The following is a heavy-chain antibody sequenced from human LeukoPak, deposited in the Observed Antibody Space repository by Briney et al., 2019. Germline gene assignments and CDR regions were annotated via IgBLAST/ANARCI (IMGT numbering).Heavy chain of an antibody. V-gene: IGHV4-61*02. CDR1: GGSISSGSYY. CDR3: AKDYEPLVGVHRWGDWFDP. Sequence: SETLSLTCTVSGGSISSGSYYWSWIRQPAGKGLEWIGRIYTSGSTNYNPSLKSRVTISVDTSKNQFSLKLSSVTAADTAVYYCAKDYEPLVGVHRWGDWFDPWGQGTLVTVSP. CDR2: IYTSGST. J-gene: IGHJ5*02. D-gene: IGHD1-26*01.